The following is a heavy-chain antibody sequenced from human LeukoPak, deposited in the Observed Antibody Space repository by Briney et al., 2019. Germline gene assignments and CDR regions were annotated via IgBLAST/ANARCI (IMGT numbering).Heavy chain of an antibody. CDR3: ARHEGYGGNPRVDY. Sequence: PSETLSLTCTVSGGSISSYYWSWIRQPPGKGLEWIGYIYYRGSTNYNPSLKSRVTISVDTSKNQFSLKLSSVTAAATAVYYCARHEGYGGNPRVDYWGQGTLVTVSS. V-gene: IGHV4-59*08. J-gene: IGHJ4*02. CDR2: IYYRGST. D-gene: IGHD4-23*01. CDR1: GGSISSYY.